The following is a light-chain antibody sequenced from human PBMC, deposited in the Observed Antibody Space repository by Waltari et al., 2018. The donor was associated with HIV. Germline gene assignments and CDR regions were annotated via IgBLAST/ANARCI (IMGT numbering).Light chain of an antibody. CDR3: QSSDISGNYCV. Sequence: SYGLTQPPSVSVSPGQTATITCYGDALPKKYAYWYQQKPGQAPVMVIYKDSERPSGLPDRVSGSSSATTVTWTSSGVQAADEADYYCQSSDISGNYCVFGGGTKLTVL. CDR2: KDS. J-gene: IGLJ3*02. V-gene: IGLV3-25*03. CDR1: ALPKKY.